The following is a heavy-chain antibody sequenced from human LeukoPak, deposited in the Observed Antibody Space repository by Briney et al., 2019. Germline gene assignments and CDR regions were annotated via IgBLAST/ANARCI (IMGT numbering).Heavy chain of an antibody. V-gene: IGHV4-38-2*01. CDR1: GYSISSGYY. J-gene: IGHJ4*02. D-gene: IGHD3-9*01. CDR2: IYHGGST. Sequence: SETLSLTCAVYGYSISSGYYWGWVRQPPGKGLEWIGSIYHGGSTSYNPSLKSRVTVSVDTSKNQFSLKLNSVTATDTAVYYCARHGGYFDWLFSMSFDFWGQGTLVTVSS. CDR3: ARHGGYFDWLFSMSFDF.